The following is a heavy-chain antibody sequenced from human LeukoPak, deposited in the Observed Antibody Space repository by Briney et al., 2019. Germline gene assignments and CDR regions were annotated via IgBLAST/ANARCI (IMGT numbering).Heavy chain of an antibody. V-gene: IGHV3-30*18. J-gene: IGHJ4*02. CDR3: AKDLYYYGSGSYYPLDY. Sequence: PGGSLRLSCAASGFTFSSYGMHWVRQAPGKGLEWVAVISYDGSNKYYADSVKGRFTISRDNSKNTLYLQMNSLRAEDTAVYYCAKDLYYYGSGSYYPLDYWGQGTLVTVSS. CDR2: ISYDGSNK. D-gene: IGHD3-10*01. CDR1: GFTFSSYG.